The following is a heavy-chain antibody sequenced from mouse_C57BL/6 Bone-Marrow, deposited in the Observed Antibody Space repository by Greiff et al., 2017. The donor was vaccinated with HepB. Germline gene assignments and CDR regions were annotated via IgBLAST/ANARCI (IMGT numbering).Heavy chain of an antibody. Sequence: EVNLVESGGGLVQPGGSLKLSCAASGFTFSDYGMAWVRQAPRKGPEWVAFISNLAYSIYYADTVTGRFTISRENAKNTLYLEMSSLRSEDTAMYYCARYYGKDWYFDVWGTGTTVTVSS. V-gene: IGHV5-15*01. CDR1: GFTFSDYG. D-gene: IGHD1-1*01. CDR3: ARYYGKDWYFDV. CDR2: ISNLAYSI. J-gene: IGHJ1*03.